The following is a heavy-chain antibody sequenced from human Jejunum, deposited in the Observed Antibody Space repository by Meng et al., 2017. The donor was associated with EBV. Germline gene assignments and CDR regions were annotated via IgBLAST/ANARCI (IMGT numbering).Heavy chain of an antibody. D-gene: IGHD3-16*01. Sequence: GRLVGWWAEVKKPGASVKVSCKASGFTFTNYDINWVRQASGQGLEWMGWMNPSNGKTGYAQKFQGRVTMTRDASTSTAYMELSSLRSDDTAVYYCAREGLVGDLRYFDLWGRGTLVTVSS. CDR1: GFTFTNYD. CDR2: MNPSNGKT. V-gene: IGHV1-8*01. CDR3: AREGLVGDLRYFDL. J-gene: IGHJ2*01.